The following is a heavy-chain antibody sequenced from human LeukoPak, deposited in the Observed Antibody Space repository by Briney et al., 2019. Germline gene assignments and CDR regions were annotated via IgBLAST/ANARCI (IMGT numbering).Heavy chain of an antibody. J-gene: IGHJ4*02. Sequence: GGSLRLSCTPSGFTFGDYAMSWVRQAPGKGLEWVGFIRSKAYGGTTEYAASVKGRFTISRDDSKSIAYLQMNSLKTEDTAVYYCTRTRVGGLGLVSHFDYWGQGTLVTVSS. D-gene: IGHD3-16*01. CDR2: IRSKAYGGTT. CDR3: TRTRVGGLGLVSHFDY. V-gene: IGHV3-49*04. CDR1: GFTFGDYA.